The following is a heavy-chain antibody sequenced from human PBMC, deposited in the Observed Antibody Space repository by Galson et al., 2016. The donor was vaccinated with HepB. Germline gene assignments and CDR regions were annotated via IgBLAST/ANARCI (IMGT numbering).Heavy chain of an antibody. J-gene: IGHJ2*01. Sequence: CAISGDSVSSNTAAWNWIRQSPSRGLEWLGRTYYRSEWYNDYAVSVKSRITINPDTSKNQFSLQVNSVTPEDTAVYYCVREAPLDWYFDLWGRGTLVTVSS. CDR1: GDSVSSNTAA. CDR3: VREAPLDWYFDL. CDR2: TYYRSEWYN. V-gene: IGHV6-1*01.